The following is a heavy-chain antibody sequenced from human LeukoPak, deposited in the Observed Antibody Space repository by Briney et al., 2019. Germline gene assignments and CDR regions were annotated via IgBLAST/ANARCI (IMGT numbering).Heavy chain of an antibody. CDR1: GYTFTSYA. CDR2: INTNTGNP. J-gene: IGHJ4*02. CDR3: ARVPPEISSWFFDY. V-gene: IGHV7-4-1*02. Sequence: GASVKVSCKASGYTFTSYAINWVRQAPGQGLEWMGWINTNTGNPMYAQGFTGRFVFSLDTSVSTTYLQISSLKAEDTAVYYCARVPPEISSWFFDYWGQGTLVTVSS. D-gene: IGHD3-9*01.